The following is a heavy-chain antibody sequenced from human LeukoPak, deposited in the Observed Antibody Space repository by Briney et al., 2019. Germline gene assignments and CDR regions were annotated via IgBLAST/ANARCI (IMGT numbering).Heavy chain of an antibody. CDR3: ARRGIRLPAANR. CDR1: GGSISRGDYY. V-gene: IGHV4-30-4*08. CDR2: IYYSGST. D-gene: IGHD2-2*01. J-gene: IGHJ3*01. Sequence: SETLSLTCTVSGGSISRGDYYWSWIRQPPGKGLEWIGYIYYSGSTYYNPSLKSRVTISVDTSKNQFSLKLSPVTAADTAVYYCARRGIRLPAANRWGQGTMVTVSS.